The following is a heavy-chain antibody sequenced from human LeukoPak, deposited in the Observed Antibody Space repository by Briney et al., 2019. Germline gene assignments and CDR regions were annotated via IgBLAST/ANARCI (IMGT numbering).Heavy chain of an antibody. CDR2: IYYSGST. D-gene: IGHD2/OR15-2a*01. Sequence: SETLSLTCTVSGGSISSSSYYWGWIRQPPGKGLEWIGSIYYSGSTYYNPSLKSRVTISVDTSKNQFSLKLSSVTAADTAVYYCARAHSIASYYYGVDVWGQGTTVTVSS. J-gene: IGHJ6*02. CDR1: GGSISSSSYY. V-gene: IGHV4-39*01. CDR3: ARAHSIASYYYGVDV.